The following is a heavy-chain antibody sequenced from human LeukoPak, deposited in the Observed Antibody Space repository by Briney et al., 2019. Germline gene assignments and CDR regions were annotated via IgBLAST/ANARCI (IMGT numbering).Heavy chain of an antibody. Sequence: SVKVSCKASGGTFSSYAISWVRQAPGQGLEWMGGIIPIFGTANYAQKFQGRVTITADESTSTAYMELSSLRSEDTAVYYCARGSHDYGALGRFDYWGQGTLVTVSS. V-gene: IGHV1-69*13. J-gene: IGHJ4*02. CDR1: GGTFSSYA. CDR3: ARGSHDYGALGRFDY. CDR2: IIPIFGTA. D-gene: IGHD4-17*01.